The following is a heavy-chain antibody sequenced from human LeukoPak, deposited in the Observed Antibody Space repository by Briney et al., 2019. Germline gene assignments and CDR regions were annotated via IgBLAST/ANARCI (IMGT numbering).Heavy chain of an antibody. Sequence: GGSLRLSCAASGFNFADSAMHWVRQAPGKGLEWVSLVSGDGGSTYYADPVKGRFSISRDNSKNSLYLQMNSLRIEDTALYYCAKSQGYCSSTSCRPYSTSWPFNYWGQGTLVTVAS. V-gene: IGHV3-43*02. CDR2: VSGDGGST. CDR3: AKSQGYCSSTSCRPYSTSWPFNY. CDR1: GFNFADSA. J-gene: IGHJ4*02. D-gene: IGHD2-2*01.